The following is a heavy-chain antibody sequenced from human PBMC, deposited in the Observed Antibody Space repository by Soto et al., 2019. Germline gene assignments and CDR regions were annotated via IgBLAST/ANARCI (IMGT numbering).Heavy chain of an antibody. CDR3: ARDKSFWNGYYGQPYYYYGVDV. D-gene: IGHD3-3*01. J-gene: IGHJ6*02. CDR1: GFTFGNYA. CDR2: ILYDGSNK. Sequence: QVQLVESGGGVVQPGGSLRLSCVASGFTFGNYAMHWVRQAPGKGLEWVAVILYDGSNKYYADSVKGRFTISRDSSKNTLYLQMNSLRAEDTALYYCARDKSFWNGYYGQPYYYYGVDVWGQGTTVTVSS. V-gene: IGHV3-30-3*01.